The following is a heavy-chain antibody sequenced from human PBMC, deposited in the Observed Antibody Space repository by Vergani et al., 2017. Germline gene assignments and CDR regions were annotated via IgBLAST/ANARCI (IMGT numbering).Heavy chain of an antibody. J-gene: IGHJ6*02. V-gene: IGHV1-24*01. D-gene: IGHD4-11*01. Sequence: QVQLVQSGAEVKKPGASVKVSCKVSGYTLTELSMHWVRQAPGKGLEWLGGFDTEDGETIYEQKFQGRVIMTEDTSTDTAYMELSSLRSEDTSVYYCARDLRFTTVTTRNSRGPYYYYYGMDVWGQGTTVTVSS. CDR1: GYTLTELS. CDR2: FDTEDGET. CDR3: ARDLRFTTVTTRNSRGPYYYYYGMDV.